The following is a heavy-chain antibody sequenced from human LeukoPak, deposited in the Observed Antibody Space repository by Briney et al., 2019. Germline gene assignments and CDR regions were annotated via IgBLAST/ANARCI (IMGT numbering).Heavy chain of an antibody. CDR1: GYTFTRYA. J-gene: IGHJ6*03. V-gene: IGHV1-18*01. CDR3: ARDTARYYDILTGYRYYYYYYMDV. D-gene: IGHD3-9*01. Sequence: GASVKVSCKASGYTFTRYAMNWVRQAPGQGLEWMGWISAYNGNTNYAQKLQGRVTMTTDTSTSTAYMELRSLRSDDTAVYYCARDTARYYDILTGYRYYYYYYMDVWGKGTTVTVSS. CDR2: ISAYNGNT.